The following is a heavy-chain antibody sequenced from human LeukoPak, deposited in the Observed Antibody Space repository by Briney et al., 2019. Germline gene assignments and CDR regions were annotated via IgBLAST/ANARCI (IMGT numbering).Heavy chain of an antibody. CDR3: ARVSHQWLVGFDY. Sequence: ASVKVSCKASGYTFTGYYMHWVRQAPGQGLEWMGWINPNSGGTNYAQKFQGWVTMTRDTSINTAYMELSRLRSDDTAVYYCARVSHQWLVGFDYWGQGTLVTVSS. V-gene: IGHV1-2*04. CDR1: GYTFTGYY. J-gene: IGHJ4*02. CDR2: INPNSGGT. D-gene: IGHD6-19*01.